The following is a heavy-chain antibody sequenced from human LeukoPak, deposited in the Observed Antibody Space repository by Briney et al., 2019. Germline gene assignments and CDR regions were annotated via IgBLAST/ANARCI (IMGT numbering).Heavy chain of an antibody. Sequence: GGSLRLSCTVSGFTVSSNSMSWVRQAPGKGLEWVSFIYSGGNTHYADSVKGRFTISRDNSKNTLYLEMNSLRAEDTAVYYCAKHYYDSSGYYFFDYWGQGTLVTVSS. D-gene: IGHD3-22*01. CDR2: IYSGGNT. CDR1: GFTVSSNS. CDR3: AKHYYDSSGYYFFDY. J-gene: IGHJ4*02. V-gene: IGHV3-53*05.